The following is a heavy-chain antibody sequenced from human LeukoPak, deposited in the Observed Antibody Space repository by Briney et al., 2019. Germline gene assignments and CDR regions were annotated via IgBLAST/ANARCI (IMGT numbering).Heavy chain of an antibody. Sequence: PGGSLRLSCAASGFTFSNYGMHWVRQAPGKGLEWVVVISYDGSNKYYADSVKGRFTISRDNSKNTLYLQMNSLRAEDTAVYYCANGYYYGSGSYYKEAFDIWGHGTMVTVSS. CDR3: ANGYYYGSGSYYKEAFDI. CDR1: GFTFSNYG. V-gene: IGHV3-30*18. J-gene: IGHJ3*02. CDR2: ISYDGSNK. D-gene: IGHD3-10*01.